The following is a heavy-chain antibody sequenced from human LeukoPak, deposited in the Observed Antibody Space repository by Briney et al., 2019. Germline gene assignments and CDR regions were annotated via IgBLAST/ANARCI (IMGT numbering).Heavy chain of an antibody. CDR3: ASTRSRSNYGMDV. Sequence: PGESLKISCKGSGYSFTSYWIGWVRQMPGKGLEWMGIIYPGDSDTRYSPSFQGQVTNSADKSISTAYLQWSSLKASDTAMYYCASTRSRSNYGMDVWGQGTTVTVSS. D-gene: IGHD3-10*01. V-gene: IGHV5-51*01. J-gene: IGHJ6*02. CDR1: GYSFTSYW. CDR2: IYPGDSDT.